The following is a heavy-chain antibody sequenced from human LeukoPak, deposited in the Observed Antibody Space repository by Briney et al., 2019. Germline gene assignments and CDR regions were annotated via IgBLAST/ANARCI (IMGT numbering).Heavy chain of an antibody. Sequence: ASVKVSCKASGYTFTSYGISWVRQAPGQGLEWMGWISAYNGNTNYAQKLQGRVTMTTDTSTSTAYMELRSLRSDDTAVYYCARDGIVVVPAAHQYYFDYWGQGTLVTVSS. D-gene: IGHD2-2*01. CDR1: GYTFTSYG. V-gene: IGHV1-18*01. J-gene: IGHJ4*02. CDR3: ARDGIVVVPAAHQYYFDY. CDR2: ISAYNGNT.